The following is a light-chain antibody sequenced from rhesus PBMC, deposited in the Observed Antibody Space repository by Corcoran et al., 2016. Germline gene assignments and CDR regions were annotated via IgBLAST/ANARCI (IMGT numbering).Light chain of an antibody. CDR2: EVS. Sequence: QAALTQPHSVSGSPGQSVTISCTGTSNDVGGYDYVSWYQQHPGTAPKLMIYEVSKRPSGVSDLFSGYKSGNTASLTISGLQAEDEADYYFSSYAGINTFIFGAGTRLTVL. CDR1: SNDVGGYDY. J-gene: IGLJ1*01. V-gene: IGLV2-32*02. CDR3: SSYAGINTFI.